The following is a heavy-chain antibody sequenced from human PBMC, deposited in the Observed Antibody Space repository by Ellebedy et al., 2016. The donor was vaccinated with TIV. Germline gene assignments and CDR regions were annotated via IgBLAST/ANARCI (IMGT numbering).Heavy chain of an antibody. J-gene: IGHJ4*02. CDR3: TRSMLGTTYFFDY. CDR2: IYYTGNI. CDR1: GGSISGYY. V-gene: IGHV4-59*01. Sequence: MPSETLSLTCTVSGGSISGYYWSWIRQPPGKGLEWVGYIYYTGNINYNPSLKSRVTISVDTSKNQFSLKLSSVTAADTAFYYCTRSMLGTTYFFDYWGLGTLVTVSS. D-gene: IGHD1-26*01.